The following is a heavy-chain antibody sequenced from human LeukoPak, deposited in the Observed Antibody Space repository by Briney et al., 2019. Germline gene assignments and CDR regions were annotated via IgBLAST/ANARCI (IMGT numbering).Heavy chain of an antibody. D-gene: IGHD3-9*01. CDR1: GYTFTSYD. CDR3: AREHYDILTGYYPSNYYYCMDV. J-gene: IGHJ6*03. Sequence: ASVKVSCKASGYTFTSYDINWVRQAPGQGLEWMGWMNPNSGNTGYAQKFQGRVTMTRNTSISTAYMELSSLRSEDTAVYYCAREHYDILTGYYPSNYYYCMDVWGKGTTVTISS. V-gene: IGHV1-8*01. CDR2: MNPNSGNT.